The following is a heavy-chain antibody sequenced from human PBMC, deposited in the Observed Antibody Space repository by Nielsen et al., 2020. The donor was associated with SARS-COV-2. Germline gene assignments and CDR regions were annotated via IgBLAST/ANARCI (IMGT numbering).Heavy chain of an antibody. CDR3: ARDVRFFSYGMDV. D-gene: IGHD3-3*01. V-gene: IGHV4-34*01. CDR1: GGSFSGYY. J-gene: IGHJ6*02. CDR2: INHSGST. Sequence: GSLTLSCAVYGGSFSGYYWSWIRQPPGKGLEWIGEINHSGSTNYNPSLKSRVTISVDTSKNQFSLKLSSVTAADTAVYYCARDVRFFSYGMDVWGQGTTVTVSS.